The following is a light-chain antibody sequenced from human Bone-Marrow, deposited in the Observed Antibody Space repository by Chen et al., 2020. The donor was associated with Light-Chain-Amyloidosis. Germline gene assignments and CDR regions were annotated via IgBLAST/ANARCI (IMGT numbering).Light chain of an antibody. V-gene: IGLV2-23*01. Sequence: QSALTPPASVSGSPVQSLTIPCPGPGSDVGSHKHISWYQQYPGKGPKLILFEGTRRPSGVSDRFSGSNSGNTASLTISGLQAEDEADYYCCSYAGTTTAWEFGGGTKLTVL. J-gene: IGLJ3*02. CDR2: EGT. CDR1: GSDVGSHKH. CDR3: CSYAGTTTAWE.